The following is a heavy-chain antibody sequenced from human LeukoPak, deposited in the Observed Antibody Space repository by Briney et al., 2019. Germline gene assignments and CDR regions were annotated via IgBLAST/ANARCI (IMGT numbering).Heavy chain of an antibody. D-gene: IGHD2-2*01. CDR1: GFTFSSYA. Sequence: GGSLRLSCAASGFTFSSYAMSWVRQAPGKGLEWVSSISDSGGSTYYADSVKGRFTISRDRSKNTLYLQMHSLRAEDTAVYYCAKDAFCTSTNCYASYFDYWGQGTLVTVSS. CDR2: ISDSGGST. CDR3: AKDAFCTSTNCYASYFDY. J-gene: IGHJ4*02. V-gene: IGHV3-23*01.